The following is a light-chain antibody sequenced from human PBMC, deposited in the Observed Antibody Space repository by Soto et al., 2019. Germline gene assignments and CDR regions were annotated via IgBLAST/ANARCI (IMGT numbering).Light chain of an antibody. CDR3: QQYVSSPWA. J-gene: IGKJ1*01. V-gene: IGKV3-20*01. CDR1: QSVTNYF. CDR2: GAS. Sequence: EIVLAQSPGTLSLSTGERATLSCRASQSVTNYFLAWYQQKPGQAPRLLIYGASRRATGIPDRFTGSGSGTDFTLTISRLEPEDFAVYYCQQYVSSPWAFGQGTKVEI.